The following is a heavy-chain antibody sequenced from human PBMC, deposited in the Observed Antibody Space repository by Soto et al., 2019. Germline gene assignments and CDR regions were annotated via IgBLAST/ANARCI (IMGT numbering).Heavy chain of an antibody. Sequence: VQLQESGPGLVKPSQTLSLTCTVSGDSITSGDYYWSWIRQPPGKGLEWIGYIYYSGNTNYNPSLKSRVIMSVDKSKNQFSLKLTSVTAADPAVYYCASFVGLLWGGVSPAESWGSYYFDNWGQGTLVTVSS. CDR1: GDSITSGDYY. D-gene: IGHD2-8*01. CDR3: ASFVGLLWGGVSPAESWGSYYFDN. J-gene: IGHJ4*02. CDR2: IYYSGNT. V-gene: IGHV4-30-4*01.